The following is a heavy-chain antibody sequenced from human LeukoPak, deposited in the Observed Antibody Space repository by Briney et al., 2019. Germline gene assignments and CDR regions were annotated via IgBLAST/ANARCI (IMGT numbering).Heavy chain of an antibody. CDR3: VKDGGRRDVY. Sequence: PGGSLRLSCAASGFTFDDYGMSWVRQAPGKGLEWVSEIGASGGGAHYIDSVKGRFTIYRDNTKNTLYLQMNSLRAEDTAIYYCVKDGGRRDVYWSQGTLVTVSS. J-gene: IGHJ4*02. CDR2: IGASGGGA. D-gene: IGHD1-26*01. CDR1: GFTFDDYG. V-gene: IGHV3-23*01.